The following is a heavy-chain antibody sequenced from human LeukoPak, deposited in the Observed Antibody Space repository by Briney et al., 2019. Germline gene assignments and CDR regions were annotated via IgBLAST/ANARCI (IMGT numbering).Heavy chain of an antibody. CDR1: GFTVSSNY. Sequence: GGSLRLSCVASGFTVSSNYINCVRQAPEEGMEWVSVNYSGSQTYDADFVKGLFTISRDNSKNTLYLHMNRLRAEDTAVYYCARLYSWYYFDYWGQGTLVTVSS. J-gene: IGHJ4*02. D-gene: IGHD3-16*01. CDR2: NYSGSQT. CDR3: ARLYSWYYFDY. V-gene: IGHV3-53*01.